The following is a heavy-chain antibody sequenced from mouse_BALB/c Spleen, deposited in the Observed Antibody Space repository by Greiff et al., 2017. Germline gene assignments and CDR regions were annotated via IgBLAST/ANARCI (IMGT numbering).Heavy chain of an antibody. Sequence: EVKLVESGGGLVQPGGSRKLSCAASGFTFSSFGMHWVRQAPEKGLEWVAYISSGSSTIYYADTVKGRFTISRDNPKNTLFLQMTSLRSEDTAMYYCARREVREGDAMDYWGQGTSVTVSS. CDR2: ISSGSSTI. CDR3: ARREVREGDAMDY. CDR1: GFTFSSFG. J-gene: IGHJ4*01. D-gene: IGHD2-14*01. V-gene: IGHV5-17*02.